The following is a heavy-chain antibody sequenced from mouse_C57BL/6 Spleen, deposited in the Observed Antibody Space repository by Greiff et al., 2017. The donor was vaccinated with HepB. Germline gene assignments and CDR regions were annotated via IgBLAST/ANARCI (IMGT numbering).Heavy chain of an antibody. CDR1: GFSLTSYG. Sequence: QVQLKQSGPGLVAPSQSLSITCTVSGFSLTSYGVHWVRQPPGKGLEWLVVIWSDGSTTYNSALKSRLSISKDNSKSQVFLKMNSLQTDDTAMYYCARHEAYYSNYGGFAYWGQGTLVTVSA. V-gene: IGHV2-6-1*01. CDR2: IWSDGST. CDR3: ARHEAYYSNYGGFAY. D-gene: IGHD2-5*01. J-gene: IGHJ3*01.